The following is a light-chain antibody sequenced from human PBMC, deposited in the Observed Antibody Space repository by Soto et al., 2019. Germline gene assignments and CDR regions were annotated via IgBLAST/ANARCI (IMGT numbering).Light chain of an antibody. Sequence: EIVLTQSPGTLSLSPGERATLSCRASQSVSSSYLAWYQQKPGQAPRLLIYGASSRATGIPDRFSGSGSGTDVTLTVSRLEPADFAVYYCEQYGSSLPITFGEGTRLEIK. CDR1: QSVSSSY. CDR3: EQYGSSLPIT. J-gene: IGKJ5*01. CDR2: GAS. V-gene: IGKV3-20*01.